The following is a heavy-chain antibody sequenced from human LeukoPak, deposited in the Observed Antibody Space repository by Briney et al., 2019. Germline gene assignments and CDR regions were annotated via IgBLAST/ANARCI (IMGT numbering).Heavy chain of an antibody. D-gene: IGHD3-10*01. CDR2: INHSGST. V-gene: IGHV4-34*01. CDR1: GGSFSGYY. Sequence: SETLSLTCAVYGGSFSGYYWSWIRQPPGKGLEWIGEINHSGSTNYNPSLKSRVTISVDTSKNQFSLKLSSVTAADTAVYYCARLIPGGSISPFDYWGEGTLVTVSS. CDR3: ARLIPGGSISPFDY. J-gene: IGHJ4*02.